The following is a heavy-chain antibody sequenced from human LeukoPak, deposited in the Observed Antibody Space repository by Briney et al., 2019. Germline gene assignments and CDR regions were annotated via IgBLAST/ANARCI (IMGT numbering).Heavy chain of an antibody. V-gene: IGHV4-59*01. D-gene: IGHD2-2*01. Sequence: PSETLSLTCTVSGGSISSYYWSWIRQPPGKGLEWIGYIYYSGSTNYNPSLKSRVTISVDTSKNQFSLKLSSVTAADTAVYYCARTPAERMAEIVVIPGSFGDYWGQGTLVTVSS. CDR1: GGSISSYY. CDR2: IYYSGST. J-gene: IGHJ4*02. CDR3: ARTPAERMAEIVVIPGSFGDY.